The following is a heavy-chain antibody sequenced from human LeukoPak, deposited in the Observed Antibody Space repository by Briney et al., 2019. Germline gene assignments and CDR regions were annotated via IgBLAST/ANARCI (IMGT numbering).Heavy chain of an antibody. J-gene: IGHJ4*02. D-gene: IGHD2-2*01. CDR2: ISYDGSKK. CDR1: GFTFSSFA. Sequence: GGSLILSCAASGFTFSSFAMSWVRQAPGKGLEWVAVISYDGSKKYYADSVKGRFTISRDNSKNTLYLQMNSLRADDTAVYYCAKRGASLHFDYWGQGTLVTVSS. V-gene: IGHV3-30*18. CDR3: AKRGASLHFDY.